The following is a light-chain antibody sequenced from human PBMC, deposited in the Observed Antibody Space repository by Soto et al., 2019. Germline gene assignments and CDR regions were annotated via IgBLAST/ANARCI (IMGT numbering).Light chain of an antibody. V-gene: IGLV4-69*01. CDR3: QAWGTGIQV. CDR1: SGHNTYA. CDR2: VNSDGSH. J-gene: IGLJ2*01. Sequence: QPVLTQPPSASASLGASVKLTCTLSSGHNTYAIAWHQQEPEKGPRYLMKVNSDGSHSKGDGIPDRFSGSSSGAERYLTISSVQSEDEADYYCQAWGTGIQVFGGGTKLTVL.